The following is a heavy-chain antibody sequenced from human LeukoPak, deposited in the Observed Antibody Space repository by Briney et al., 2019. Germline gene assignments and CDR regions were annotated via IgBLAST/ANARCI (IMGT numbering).Heavy chain of an antibody. V-gene: IGHV4-59*01. Sequence: PSETLSLTCTVSGGSISSYYWSWIRQPPGKGLEWIGYIYYSGSTNYNPSLESRVTISVDTSKNQFSLKLSSVTAADTAVYYCARGGYCSGGSCYAPILGYYYYMDVWGKGTTVTVSS. J-gene: IGHJ6*03. CDR1: GGSISSYY. D-gene: IGHD2-15*01. CDR2: IYYSGST. CDR3: ARGGYCSGGSCYAPILGYYYYMDV.